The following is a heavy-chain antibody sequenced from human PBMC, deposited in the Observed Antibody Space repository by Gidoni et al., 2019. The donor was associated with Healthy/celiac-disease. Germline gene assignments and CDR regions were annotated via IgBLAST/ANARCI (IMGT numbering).Heavy chain of an antibody. CDR1: GYSFTSYW. CDR2: IYPGDSAT. Sequence: EVQLVQSGAEVKKPGESLKSSCKGSGYSFTSYWIGWVRQLPGKGLEWMGIIYPGDSATRYSPSFQGQVTISADKSISTAYLQWSSLKASDTAMYYCARHGRDVVVVAATPDYYYYGMDVWGQGTTVTVSS. J-gene: IGHJ6*02. V-gene: IGHV5-51*01. D-gene: IGHD2-15*01. CDR3: ARHGRDVVVVAATPDYYYYGMDV.